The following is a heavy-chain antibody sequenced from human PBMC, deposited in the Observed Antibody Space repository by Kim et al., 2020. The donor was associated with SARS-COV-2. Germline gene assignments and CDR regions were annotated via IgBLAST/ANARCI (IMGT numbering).Heavy chain of an antibody. CDR3: AGGRSVAGTWRDYYYYYGMDV. V-gene: IGHV3-21*04. D-gene: IGHD6-19*01. Sequence: GGSLRLSCAASGFTFSSYSMNWVRQAPGKGLEWVSSISSSSSYIYYADSVKGRFTISRDNAKNSLYLQMNSLRAEDTAVYYCAGGRSVAGTWRDYYYYYGMDVWGQGTTVTVSS. J-gene: IGHJ6*02. CDR2: ISSSSSYI. CDR1: GFTFSSYS.